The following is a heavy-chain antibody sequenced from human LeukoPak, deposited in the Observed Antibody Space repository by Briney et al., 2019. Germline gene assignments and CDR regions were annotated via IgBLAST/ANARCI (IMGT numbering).Heavy chain of an antibody. CDR2: IYTSGST. V-gene: IGHV4-59*10. CDR3: AGFGVAVD. D-gene: IGHD3-3*01. J-gene: IGHJ4*02. Sequence: PSETLSLTCAVYGGSFSGYYWSWIRQPAGKGLEWIGRIYTSGSTNYNPSLKSRVTMSVDTSKNQFSLKLSSVTAADTAVYYCAGFGVAVDWGQGTLVTVSS. CDR1: GGSFSGYY.